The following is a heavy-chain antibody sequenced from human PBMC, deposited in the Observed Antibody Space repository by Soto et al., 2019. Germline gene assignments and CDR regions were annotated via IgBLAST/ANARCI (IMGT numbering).Heavy chain of an antibody. V-gene: IGHV4-59*01. CDR1: GGSISSYY. J-gene: IGHJ6*02. D-gene: IGHD5-18*01. CDR2: IYSSGST. CDR3: ARALGSSYGYYYYGMDV. Sequence: SETLSLTCTVSGGSISSYYWSWIRQPPGKGLEWIGYIYSSGSTNYNPSLKSRVTISLDTYKKHFSLKPSSVTAADPAVYYCARALGSSYGYYYYGMDVWGQGTTVTVSS.